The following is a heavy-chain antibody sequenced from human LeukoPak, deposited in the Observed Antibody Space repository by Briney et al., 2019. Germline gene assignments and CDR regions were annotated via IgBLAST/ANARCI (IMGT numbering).Heavy chain of an antibody. D-gene: IGHD3-10*01. CDR2: INPNSGGT. Sequence: ASVKVSCRASGYTFTSYDINWVRQATGQGLEWMGWINPNSGGTNFAQKFQGRVTMTRDMSTSTVYMELSSLRSEDTAVYYCARGGALYGSGSYYFDYWGQGTLVTVSS. J-gene: IGHJ4*02. CDR1: GYTFTSYD. CDR3: ARGGALYGSGSYYFDY. V-gene: IGHV1-8*01.